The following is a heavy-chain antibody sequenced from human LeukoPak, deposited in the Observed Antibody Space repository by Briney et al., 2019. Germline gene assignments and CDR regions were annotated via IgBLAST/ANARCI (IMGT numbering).Heavy chain of an antibody. Sequence: SETLSLTCTVSGGSFGTYYWSWIRQPPGKGLEWIGYIYYSGFTDYNPSLKSRDTMSVDTCKNKFSLKLSSVTAADTAVYYCARAVISFAGLIAKGFDSWDQGTLVTISS. CDR3: ARAVISFAGLIAKGFDS. D-gene: IGHD3-16*02. J-gene: IGHJ4*02. CDR1: GGSFGTYY. CDR2: IYYSGFT. V-gene: IGHV4-59*01.